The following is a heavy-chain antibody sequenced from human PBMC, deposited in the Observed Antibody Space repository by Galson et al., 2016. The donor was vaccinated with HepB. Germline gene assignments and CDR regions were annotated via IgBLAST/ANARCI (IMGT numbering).Heavy chain of an antibody. J-gene: IGHJ5*02. CDR3: AREMGRAAAGHNWFDP. Sequence: SETLSLTCSVSGGSVTSDICYWSWIRWSPEKGLEWIGYIYYTGSTNYNPSFSSRVTISVDTSKNQFSLRLTSVTAADTAVYYCAREMGRAAAGHNWFDPWGQGTLVTVSS. CDR1: GGSVTSDICY. V-gene: IGHV4-61*01. CDR2: IYYTGST. D-gene: IGHD6-13*01.